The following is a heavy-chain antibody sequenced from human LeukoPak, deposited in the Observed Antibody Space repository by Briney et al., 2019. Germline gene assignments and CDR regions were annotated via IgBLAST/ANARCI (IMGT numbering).Heavy chain of an antibody. D-gene: IGHD6-6*01. J-gene: IGHJ4*02. CDR2: IISNGGST. CDR1: GFTFSSYA. Sequence: GSLRLSCSASGFTFSSYAMHWVRQAPGKGLEYVSAIISNGGSTYYADSVKGRFTISRDNSKDTLYLQMSSLRAEDTAVYYCVTLGGFRSSSSGILFDYWGQGTLVTVSS. V-gene: IGHV3-64D*06. CDR3: VTLGGFRSSSSGILFDY.